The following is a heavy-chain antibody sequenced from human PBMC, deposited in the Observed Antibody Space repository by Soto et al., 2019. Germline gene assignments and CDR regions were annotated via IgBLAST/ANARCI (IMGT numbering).Heavy chain of an antibody. CDR2: ISAYNGNT. J-gene: IGHJ4*02. D-gene: IGHD3-10*01. V-gene: IGHV1-18*01. CDR3: ARDLGASVVDY. CDR1: GYTFTSYA. Sequence: QVQLVQSGAEVKKPGASVKVSCKASGYTFTSYAITWVRQAPGQGLEWVGWISAYNGNTNSAQKLQGRDTMTTDTTTTTAYMELRSLRSDDTAVYYTARDLGASVVDYWGQGTLVTVSS.